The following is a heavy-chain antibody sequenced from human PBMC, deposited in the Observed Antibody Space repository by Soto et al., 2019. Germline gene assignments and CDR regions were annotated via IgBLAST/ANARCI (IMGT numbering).Heavy chain of an antibody. J-gene: IGHJ6*02. Sequence: GGSLRLSCAASGFTFRDYAMHWVRQAPGKGLEWVAVISYDGSNKYYADSVKGRFIISRDNSKNTLYMQMHSLRDEDAAVYYCARDRDYYGSGTRGNYYYDMDVWGQGTTVTVSS. V-gene: IGHV3-30*04. CDR1: GFTFRDYA. CDR3: ARDRDYYGSGTRGNYYYDMDV. CDR2: ISYDGSNK. D-gene: IGHD3-10*01.